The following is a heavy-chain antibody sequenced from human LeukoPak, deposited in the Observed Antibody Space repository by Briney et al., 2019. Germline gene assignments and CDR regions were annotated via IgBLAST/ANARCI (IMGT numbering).Heavy chain of an antibody. Sequence: GGSLRLSCAASGFIFSNFEMNWVRQAPGKGLEWVSYISSSGSTIYYADSVKGRFTISRDNAKNSLYLQMNSLRAEDTAVYYCAELGITMIGGVWGKGTTVTISS. J-gene: IGHJ6*04. CDR2: ISSSGSTI. V-gene: IGHV3-48*03. D-gene: IGHD3-10*02. CDR3: AELGITMIGGV. CDR1: GFIFSNFE.